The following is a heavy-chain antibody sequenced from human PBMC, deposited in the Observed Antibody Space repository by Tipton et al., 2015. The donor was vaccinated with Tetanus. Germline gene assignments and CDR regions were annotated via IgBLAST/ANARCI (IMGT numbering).Heavy chain of an antibody. CDR3: VRDGGSSGWLAY. CDR1: GFIVSSHY. V-gene: IGHV3-53*01. CDR2: VYSGGDT. Sequence: RLSCVASGFIVSSHYMSWVRQAPGKGLEWVSVVYSGGDTYYVDSVKGRFSISRDNAKNTLYLQMNSLRVEDTAVYYCVRDGGSSGWLAYWGQGTLVTVSS. D-gene: IGHD6-19*01. J-gene: IGHJ4*02.